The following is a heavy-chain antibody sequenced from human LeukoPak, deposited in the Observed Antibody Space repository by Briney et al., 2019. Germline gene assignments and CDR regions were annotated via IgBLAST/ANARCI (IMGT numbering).Heavy chain of an antibody. V-gene: IGHV1-18*01. Sequence: ASVKVSCRASGYTFMSYGISWVRQAPGQGLEWMGWARPYKGETNYAQKFRGRVTMTTDISTNTAYLELIGLASDDTAVYYCAREMPISSRGASFTRYHSYYMDVWGKGTTITVSS. D-gene: IGHD6-6*01. J-gene: IGHJ6*03. CDR1: GYTFMSYG. CDR2: ARPYKGET. CDR3: AREMPISSRGASFTRYHSYYMDV.